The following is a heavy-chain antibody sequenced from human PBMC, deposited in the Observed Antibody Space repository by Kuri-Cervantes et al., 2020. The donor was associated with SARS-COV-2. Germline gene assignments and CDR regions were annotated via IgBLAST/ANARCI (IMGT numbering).Heavy chain of an antibody. V-gene: IGHV4-38-2*01. J-gene: IGHJ4*02. CDR2: IYHSGST. Sequence: SETLSLTCAVSGYSISSGYYWGWIRQPPGKGLEWIGSIYHSGSTYYNPSLKSRVTISVDTSKNQFSLKLSSVTAADTAVYYCARALTYYHILTGYYPSHFDYWGQGTLVTVSS. D-gene: IGHD3-9*01. CDR1: GYSISSGYY. CDR3: ARALTYYHILTGYYPSHFDY.